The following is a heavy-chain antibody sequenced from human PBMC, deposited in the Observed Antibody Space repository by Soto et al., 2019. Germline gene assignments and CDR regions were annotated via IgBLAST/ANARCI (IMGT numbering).Heavy chain of an antibody. J-gene: IGHJ4*02. D-gene: IGHD2-21*02. V-gene: IGHV1-46*01. CDR2: INPSGGST. Sequence: QVQLVQSGAEVKKPGASVKVSCTASGYTFTSYYMHWVRQAPGQGLEWMGIINPSGGSTSYAQKFQGRVTMTRDTSTSTVYMELSSLRSEDTAVYYCATTSTSYCGGDCLHYWGQGTLVTVSS. CDR3: ATTSTSYCGGDCLHY. CDR1: GYTFTSYY.